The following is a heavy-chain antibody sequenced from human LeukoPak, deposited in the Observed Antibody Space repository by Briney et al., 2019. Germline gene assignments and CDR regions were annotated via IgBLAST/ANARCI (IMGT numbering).Heavy chain of an antibody. D-gene: IGHD6-6*01. CDR1: GVSFRSSD. Sequence: GGSLRLSCAASGVSFRSSDMNWGRQAPGKGLEWVSSISGSGSHTYYAESVKGRFTISRDNANNLLYLQMNSLRAEDTALYYCATIGSSSHYFDNWGQGTLVTVSS. CDR3: ATIGSSSHYFDN. CDR2: ISGSGSHT. J-gene: IGHJ4*02. V-gene: IGHV3-21*01.